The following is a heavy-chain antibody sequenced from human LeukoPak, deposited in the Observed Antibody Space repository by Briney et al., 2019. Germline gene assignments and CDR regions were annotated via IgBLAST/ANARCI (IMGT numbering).Heavy chain of an antibody. CDR1: GYSENFYG. D-gene: IGHD2-8*01. J-gene: IGHJ4*02. CDR2: ISAQHGQT. Sequence: GASVKLSCKTSGYSENFYGITWVRQVAGQGLERMGWISAQHGQTEYAPNSQDRVTMTTDTYTNTAYMELRSLRSDDTAVYYCAGSLGYCTSNVCYLKYWGQGTLVTVSS. V-gene: IGHV1-18*01. CDR3: AGSLGYCTSNVCYLKY.